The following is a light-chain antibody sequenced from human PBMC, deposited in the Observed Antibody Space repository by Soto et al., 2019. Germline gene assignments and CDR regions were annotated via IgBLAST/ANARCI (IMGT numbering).Light chain of an antibody. CDR2: GAS. Sequence: EVVMAQFPATLSVSPGESATLSCRASQTVHSNLAWYQQKPGQGPRLLITGASSRATGIPGRFSGSGSGTDFTLTISRLEPEDFAVYYCQQYGSSLITFGQGTRLE. CDR3: QQYGSSLIT. J-gene: IGKJ5*01. V-gene: IGKV3-20*01. CDR1: QTVHSN.